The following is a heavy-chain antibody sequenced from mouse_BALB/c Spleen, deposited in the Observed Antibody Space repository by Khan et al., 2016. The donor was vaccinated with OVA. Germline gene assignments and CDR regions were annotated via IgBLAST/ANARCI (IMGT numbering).Heavy chain of an antibody. V-gene: IGHV7-3*02. D-gene: IGHD1-2*01. CDR1: GFTFSDYY. CDR2: IRKRASGYTT. J-gene: IGHJ3*01. Sequence: EVELVESGGGLVEPGGSLRLSCATSGFTFSDYYMSWVSQPPGKALEWLGFIRKRASGYTTEYSASVKGRFTISRDNSQSILYLQMNSLRAEDSATYYCARVDYGYGLAYWGQWTLVTVSA. CDR3: ARVDYGYGLAY.